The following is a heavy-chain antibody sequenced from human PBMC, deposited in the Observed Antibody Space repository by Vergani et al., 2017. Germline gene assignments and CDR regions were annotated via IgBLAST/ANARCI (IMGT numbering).Heavy chain of an antibody. J-gene: IGHJ6*02. V-gene: IGHV3-66*02. CDR1: GFTVSSNY. CDR2: IYSGGST. Sequence: EVQLVESGGGLVQPGGSLRLSCAASGFTVSSNYMSWVRQAPGKGLEWVSVIYSGGSTYYADSVKGRFTISRDNSKNTLYLQMNSLRAEDTAVYYCARESQTVAGMRYGMDVWGQGTTVTVSS. CDR3: ARESQTVAGMRYGMDV. D-gene: IGHD6-19*01.